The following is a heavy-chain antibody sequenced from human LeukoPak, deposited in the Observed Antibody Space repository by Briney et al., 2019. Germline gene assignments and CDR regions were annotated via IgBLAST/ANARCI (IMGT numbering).Heavy chain of an antibody. Sequence: GASVKVSCKDSGYTFTSYGISWVGQAPGKGVEWMGWISAYNGNKNYAQKLQGRVTMTTENSKRKAYMELRSLRSDDTAVYYCARDHGVVVPAAYMDVWGKGTTVTVSS. CDR3: ARDHGVVVPAAYMDV. CDR1: GYTFTSYG. J-gene: IGHJ6*03. D-gene: IGHD2-2*01. CDR2: ISAYNGNK. V-gene: IGHV1-18*01.